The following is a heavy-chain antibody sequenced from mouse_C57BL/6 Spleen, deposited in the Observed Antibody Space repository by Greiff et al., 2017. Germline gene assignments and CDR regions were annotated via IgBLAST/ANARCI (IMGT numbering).Heavy chain of an antibody. V-gene: IGHV5-4*03. CDR2: ISDGGSYT. J-gene: IGHJ1*03. D-gene: IGHD1-1*01. Sequence: DVMLVESGGGLVKPGGSLKLSCAASGFTFSSYAMSWVRQTPEKRLEWVATISDGGSYTYYPDNVKGRFTISRDNAKNNLYLQMSHLKSEDTAMYYCARGEDYGSSPYWYFDVWGTGTTVTVSS. CDR3: ARGEDYGSSPYWYFDV. CDR1: GFTFSSYA.